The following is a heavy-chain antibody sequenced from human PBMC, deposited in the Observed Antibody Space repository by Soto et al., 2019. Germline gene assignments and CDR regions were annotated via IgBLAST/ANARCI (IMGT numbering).Heavy chain of an antibody. CDR2: INPYNGNT. Sequence: ASVKVSCKASGYTFTSYGISWVRQAPGQGLEWMGWINPYNGNTKYAQKLQGRVTMTTDTSTSTAYMELRSLRSDDTAVYYCARDAAVGLFDFWGQGTLVTVSS. D-gene: IGHD1-26*01. CDR1: GYTFTSYG. J-gene: IGHJ4*02. CDR3: ARDAAVGLFDF. V-gene: IGHV1-18*01.